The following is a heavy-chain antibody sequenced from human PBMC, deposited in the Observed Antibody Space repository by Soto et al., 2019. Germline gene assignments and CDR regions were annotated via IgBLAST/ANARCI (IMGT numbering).Heavy chain of an antibody. D-gene: IGHD4-17*01. V-gene: IGHV4-30-4*01. CDR2: IYYSGST. CDR3: GRARGYYDPRGWYFDL. J-gene: IGHJ2*01. CDR1: GGSISSGDYY. Sequence: QVQLQESGPGLVKPSQTLSLTCTVSGGSISSGDYYWSWIRQPPGKGLEWIGYIYYSGSTYYNPYLKSRVTISVDPSKNQFSLKLSSVTAADTAVYYCGRARGYYDPRGWYFDLWGRGTLVTVSS.